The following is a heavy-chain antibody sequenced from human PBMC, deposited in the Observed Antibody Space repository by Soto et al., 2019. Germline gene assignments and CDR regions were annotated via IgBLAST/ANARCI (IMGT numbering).Heavy chain of an antibody. J-gene: IGHJ4*02. CDR3: TRLEGHSFGFDY. CDR2: IKNKANNYVT. Sequence: GVSLILSCAASGVTFSGSAVHWVSKASGKGLEWIGRIKNKANNYVTAYAESVKGRFTVSRDDSKNTAYLQMDSLKTEDTAMYYCTRLEGHSFGFDYWGQGTLVTVSS. D-gene: IGHD3-3*01. CDR1: GVTFSGSA. V-gene: IGHV3-73*01.